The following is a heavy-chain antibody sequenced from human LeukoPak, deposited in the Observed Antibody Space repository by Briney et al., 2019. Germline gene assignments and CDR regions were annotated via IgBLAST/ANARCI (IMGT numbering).Heavy chain of an antibody. V-gene: IGHV3-30*03. J-gene: IGHJ4*02. CDR1: GFTFSSYG. D-gene: IGHD3-10*01. CDR3: ARDIKNVD. Sequence: GGSLRLSCAGSGFTFSSYGMHWVRQAPGKGLEWVAVISYDGSNKYDADSVKGRFTISRDNSKNTLYLQMNSLRAEDTAVYYCARDIKNVDWGQGTLVTVSS. CDR2: ISYDGSNK.